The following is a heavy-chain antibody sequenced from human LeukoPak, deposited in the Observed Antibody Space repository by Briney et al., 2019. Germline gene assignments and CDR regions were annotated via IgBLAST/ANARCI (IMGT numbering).Heavy chain of an antibody. CDR1: GVIFNQYW. CDR2: IDQDGSEK. V-gene: IGHV3-7*01. D-gene: IGHD2-2*03. Sequence: GGSLRLSCAASGVIFNQYWMSWVRQAPGRGLEWVANIDQDGSEKHYVDSVKDRFTISRDNARNSLFLQMNSLRAEDTAVYYCARGRFSYDNTGYSSFYYWGQGTLVTVSS. CDR3: ARGRFSYDNTGYSSFYY. J-gene: IGHJ4*02.